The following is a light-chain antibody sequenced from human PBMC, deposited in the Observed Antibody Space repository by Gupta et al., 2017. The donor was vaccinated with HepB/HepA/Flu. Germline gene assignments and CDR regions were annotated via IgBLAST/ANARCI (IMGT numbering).Light chain of an antibody. V-gene: IGKV1-5*03. Sequence: DNQMTHSPSIPSASVGDRVTITCRASQSICSWLAWYQKKPGKAPKLLMYKASRLESGVPPRCRGGGSGTEFTLTSSMLQADDFATYYRQQDNGYFTFGPGTKVDIK. J-gene: IGKJ3*01. CDR3: QQDNGYFT. CDR2: KAS. CDR1: QSICSW.